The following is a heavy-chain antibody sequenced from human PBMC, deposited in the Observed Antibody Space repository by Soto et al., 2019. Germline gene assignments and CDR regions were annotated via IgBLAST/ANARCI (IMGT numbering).Heavy chain of an antibody. CDR2: ISYDGSNK. Sequence: GGSLRLSCAASGFTFSSYGMHWVRQAPGKGLEWVAVISYDGSNKYYADSVKGRFTISRDNSKNTLYLQMNSLRAEDTAVYYCARGGYCSGGTCYSSDYGMDVWGQGATVTVSS. V-gene: IGHV3-30*03. CDR1: GFTFSSYG. CDR3: ARGGYCSGGTCYSSDYGMDV. J-gene: IGHJ6*02. D-gene: IGHD2-15*01.